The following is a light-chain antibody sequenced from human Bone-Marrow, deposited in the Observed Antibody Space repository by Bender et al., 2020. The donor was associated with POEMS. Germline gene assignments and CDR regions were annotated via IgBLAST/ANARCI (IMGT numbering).Light chain of an antibody. CDR3: CAYAGSTVRYV. V-gene: IGLV2-8*01. CDR1: SRDVGGYNY. Sequence: QSALTQPPSASGSPGQSVTISCTGTSRDVGGYNYVSWYQQHPGKAPKLMIYEVTKRPSGVPDRFSGSKSGNTASLTVSGLQAEDEADYYCCAYAGSTVRYVFGTGTKVTVL. J-gene: IGLJ1*01. CDR2: EVT.